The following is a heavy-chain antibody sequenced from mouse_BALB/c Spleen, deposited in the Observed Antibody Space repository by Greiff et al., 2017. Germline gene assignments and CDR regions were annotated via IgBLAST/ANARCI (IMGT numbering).Heavy chain of an antibody. D-gene: IGHD1-1*01. CDR3: ARSGLVAHAMDY. J-gene: IGHJ4*01. CDR1: GYSFTSYW. Sequence: QVQLQQSGPQLVRPGASVKISCKASGYSFTSYWMHWVKQRPGQGLEWIGMIDPSDSATRLNQKFKDKATLTVDKSSSTAYMQLSSPTSEDSAVYYCARSGLVAHAMDYWGQGTTVTVSS. V-gene: IGHV1S126*01. CDR2: IDPSDSAT.